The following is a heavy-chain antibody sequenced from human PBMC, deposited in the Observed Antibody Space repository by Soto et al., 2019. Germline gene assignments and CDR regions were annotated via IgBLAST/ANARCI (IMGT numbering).Heavy chain of an antibody. V-gene: IGHV3-30-3*01. CDR2: ISYDGSNK. Sequence: QVQLVESGGGVVQPGRSLRLSCAASGFTFSSYAMHWVRQAPGKGLEWVAVISYDGSNKYYADSVKGRFTISRDNSKNTLYLQMNSLRAEDTVVYYCARRWWLQLGGFDYWGQGTLVTVSS. CDR1: GFTFSSYA. J-gene: IGHJ4*02. D-gene: IGHD5-12*01. CDR3: ARRWWLQLGGFDY.